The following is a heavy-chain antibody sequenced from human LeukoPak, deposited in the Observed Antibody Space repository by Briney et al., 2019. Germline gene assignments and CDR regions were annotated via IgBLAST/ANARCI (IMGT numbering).Heavy chain of an antibody. V-gene: IGHV4-59*01. Sequence: SETLSLTCTVSGGSISSYYWSWIRQPPGKGLEWIGYIYYSGSTNYNPSLKSRVTISVDTSKNQFSLKLSSVTAADTAVYYCAREASSGSTFDYWGQGTLVTVSS. D-gene: IGHD3-22*01. CDR2: IYYSGST. J-gene: IGHJ4*02. CDR1: GGSISSYY. CDR3: AREASSGSTFDY.